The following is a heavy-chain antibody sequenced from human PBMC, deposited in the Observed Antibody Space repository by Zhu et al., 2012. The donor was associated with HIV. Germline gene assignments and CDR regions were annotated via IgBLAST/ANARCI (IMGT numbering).Heavy chain of an antibody. V-gene: IGHV4-30-4*01. CDR2: IYYSGNT. J-gene: IGHJ4*02. D-gene: IGHD3-10*01. CDR1: GDSISSGDYY. Sequence: QVHLQESGPGLVKPSQTLFLTCTVSGDSISSGDYYWNWIRQSPGKGLEWIGYIYYSGNTYYNPSLKSRVTVSMDMSKNHFSLKLSSVTAADTAVYYCARGRGFYYFDYRGQGALVTVSS. CDR3: ARGRGFYYFDY.